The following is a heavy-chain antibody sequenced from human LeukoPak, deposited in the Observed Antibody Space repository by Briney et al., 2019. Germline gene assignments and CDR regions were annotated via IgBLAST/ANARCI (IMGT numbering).Heavy chain of an antibody. CDR2: IYPGDSDT. V-gene: IGHV5-51*01. CDR1: GYSFTSYW. D-gene: IGHD5-12*01. Sequence: GESLKISCKGSGYSFTSYWIGWVRQMPGKGLEWMGIIYPGDSDTRYSPSFQGQVTISADKSISTAYLQWSSLKASDTAMYHCARRVGGYDNPIYYYYGMDVWGQGTTVTVSS. J-gene: IGHJ6*02. CDR3: ARRVGGYDNPIYYYYGMDV.